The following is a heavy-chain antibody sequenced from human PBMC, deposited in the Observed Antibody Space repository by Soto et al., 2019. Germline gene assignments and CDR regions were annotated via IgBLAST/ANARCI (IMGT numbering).Heavy chain of an antibody. J-gene: IGHJ4*02. CDR1: GFTFSIYA. CDR2: ITGSGAST. D-gene: IGHD1-1*01. CDR3: AKDYPATLDGSVFFDY. V-gene: IGHV3-23*01. Sequence: PGGSLRLSCAASGFTFSIYAMTWVRQAPGKGLEWVSTITGSGASTYYADSVKGRFTISRDNSDNTLYLLMNSLRAEDTAVYYCAKDYPATLDGSVFFDYWGQGTLVTVSS.